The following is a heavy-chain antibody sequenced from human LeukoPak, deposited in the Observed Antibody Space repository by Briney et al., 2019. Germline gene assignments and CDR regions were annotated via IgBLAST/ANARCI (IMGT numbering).Heavy chain of an antibody. CDR2: ISYDGSNK. V-gene: IGHV3-30*04. Sequence: GGSLRLSCAASGFTFSSYAMHWVRQAPGKGLEWVAVISYDGSNKYYADSVKGRFTISRDNSKNTLYLQMNSLRAEDTAVYYCAKDGRITMIVVVINSGAFDIWGQGTMVTVSS. J-gene: IGHJ3*02. CDR3: AKDGRITMIVVVINSGAFDI. CDR1: GFTFSSYA. D-gene: IGHD3-22*01.